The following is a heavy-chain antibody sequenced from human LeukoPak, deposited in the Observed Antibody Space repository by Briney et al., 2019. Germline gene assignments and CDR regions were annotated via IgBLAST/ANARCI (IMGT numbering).Heavy chain of an antibody. CDR2: ISGSGAKT. V-gene: IGHV3-23*01. Sequence: PGGSLRLSCAASGFRFNTYWMSWVRQAPGKGLEWVSAISGSGAKTYYADFVKGRFTISRDNSKNTLYLQMNSLRAEDTAVYYCAKEYSGSFSPFPSYFDYWGQGTLVTVSS. CDR1: GFRFNTYW. CDR3: AKEYSGSFSPFPSYFDY. J-gene: IGHJ4*02. D-gene: IGHD1-26*01.